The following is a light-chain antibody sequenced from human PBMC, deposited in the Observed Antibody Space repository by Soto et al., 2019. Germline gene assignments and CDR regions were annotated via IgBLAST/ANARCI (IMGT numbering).Light chain of an antibody. CDR3: QVWDITTDHYV. J-gene: IGLJ1*01. Sequence: SYELTQPPSVSVAPEKTARLTCRGANIGSKRVHWYRQKPGQAPVLVIYYDSDRPSGIPERFSGSNSGNTATLTINRVEAGDEADYYCQVWDITTDHYVFGTRSKLTVL. CDR1: NIGSKR. CDR2: YDS. V-gene: IGLV3-21*04.